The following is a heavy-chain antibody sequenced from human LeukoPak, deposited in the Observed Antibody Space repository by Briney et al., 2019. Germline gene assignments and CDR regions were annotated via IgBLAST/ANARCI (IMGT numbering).Heavy chain of an antibody. J-gene: IGHJ6*02. CDR3: ARDRIAVADYFEPDSYYYYAMDV. CDR1: GFAFNTYW. D-gene: IGHD6-19*01. CDR2: IRGDGTDP. V-gene: IGHV3-74*01. Sequence: PGGSLRLSCAASGFAFNTYWMHWVRQVPGKGLVWVSRIRGDGTDPIYADSVKGRFTISRDNAKNTLYLQMNSLRAEDTAVYYCARDRIAVADYFEPDSYYYYAMDVWGQGTTVTVSS.